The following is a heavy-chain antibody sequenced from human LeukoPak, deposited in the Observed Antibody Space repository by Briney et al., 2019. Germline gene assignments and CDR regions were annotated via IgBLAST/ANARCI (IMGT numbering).Heavy chain of an antibody. CDR1: GFTFSSYA. CDR2: ISGSGGST. V-gene: IGHV3-23*01. D-gene: IGHD3-3*01. J-gene: IGHJ4*02. CDR3: AKAHARGVRFYYFDY. Sequence: PGGSLRLSCAASGFTFSSYAMSWVRQAPGKGLEWVSAISGSGGSTYYADSVKGRFTISRDNSKNTLYLQMNSLRAEDTAVYYCAKAHARGVRFYYFDYWGQGTLVTVSS.